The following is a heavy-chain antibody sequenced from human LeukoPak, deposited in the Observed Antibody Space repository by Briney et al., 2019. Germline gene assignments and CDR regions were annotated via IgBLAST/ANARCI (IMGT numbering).Heavy chain of an antibody. J-gene: IGHJ4*02. CDR3: ARGDDSSGYSCDY. CDR2: ISSSGSTI. CDR1: GFTFSSYE. D-gene: IGHD3-22*01. V-gene: IGHV3-48*03. Sequence: PGGSLRLSCAASGFTFSSYEMNWVRQAPGKGLEWVSYISSSGSTIYYADSVKGRFTISRDNAKNSLYLQMNSLRAEDTAVYYCARGDDSSGYSCDYWGQGTLVTVSS.